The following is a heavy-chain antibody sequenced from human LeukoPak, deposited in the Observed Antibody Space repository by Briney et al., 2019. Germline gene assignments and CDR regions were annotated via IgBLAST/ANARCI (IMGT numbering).Heavy chain of an antibody. Sequence: SVKVSCKTSGGTFSSSAITWVRQAPGQGLEWMGRIIPVLNITAYAQKFQGSVTITADTSTSTVYMELSSLRSEETAVYYCARDQGLTAPPPYGLDVWGQGTTVIVSS. CDR1: GGTFSSSA. V-gene: IGHV1-69*04. CDR2: IIPVLNIT. D-gene: IGHD5-18*01. J-gene: IGHJ6*02. CDR3: ARDQGLTAPPPYGLDV.